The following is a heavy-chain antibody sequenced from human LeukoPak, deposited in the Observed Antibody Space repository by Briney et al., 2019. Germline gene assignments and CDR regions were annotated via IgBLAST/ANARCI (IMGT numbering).Heavy chain of an antibody. D-gene: IGHD3-22*01. CDR3: ARDTYYYDSSGPLDP. CDR2: ISAYNGNT. CDR1: GYSFTNYG. J-gene: IGHJ5*02. V-gene: IGHV1-18*01. Sequence: ASVKVSCKASGYSFTNYGITWVRQAPGQGLEWMGWISAYNGNTNYAQQFQGRVTLTTDTFTSTAYMELRSLRSDDTAMYYCARDTYYYDSSGPLDPWGQGTLVTVPS.